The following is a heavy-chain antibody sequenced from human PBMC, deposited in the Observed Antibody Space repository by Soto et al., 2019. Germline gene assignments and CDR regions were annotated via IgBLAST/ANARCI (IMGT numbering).Heavy chain of an antibody. CDR2: INHSGST. CDR3: ARGGGDILTGSFMYYFDY. CDR1: GGSFSGYY. D-gene: IGHD3-9*01. V-gene: IGHV4-34*01. J-gene: IGHJ4*02. Sequence: SETLSLTCAVYGGSFSGYYWSWIRQPPGKGLEWIGEINHSGSTNYNPSLKSRVTISVDTSKNQFSLKLSSVTAADTAVYYCARGGGDILTGSFMYYFDYCGQGTLVTVSP.